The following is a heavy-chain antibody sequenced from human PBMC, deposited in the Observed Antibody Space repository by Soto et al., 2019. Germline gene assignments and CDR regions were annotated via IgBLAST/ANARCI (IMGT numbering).Heavy chain of an antibody. D-gene: IGHD4-17*01. CDR2: IRGRAKKYAT. CDR1: GFNFSGSA. V-gene: IGHV3-73*01. J-gene: IGHJ4*02. Sequence: EVQLVESGGDLVQPGGSPKLSCTGLGFNFSGSALHWVRQPSGKGLEWVGRIRGRAKKYATSYATSVRGRFYLSRDDSKNTAFLQMNSLRDEDTGVYFCCGRGGDSLQDIWGQGTLVTVSS. CDR3: CGRGGDSLQDI.